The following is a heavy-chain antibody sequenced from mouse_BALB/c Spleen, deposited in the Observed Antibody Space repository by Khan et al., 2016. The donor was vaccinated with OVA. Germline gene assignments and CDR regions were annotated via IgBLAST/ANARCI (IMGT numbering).Heavy chain of an antibody. CDR3: AKNYRYDVYFDY. J-gene: IGHJ2*01. Sequence: VQLKQPGPELVKPGASVKMSCKASGYTFTSYVMHWLRQKPGQGLEWIGYIYPYNDDTKYNEKFKGKATLTSDKSSSTAYMELSSLTSEDSAVYYCAKNYRYDVYFDYWGQGTTLTVSS. D-gene: IGHD2-14*01. V-gene: IGHV1S136*01. CDR2: IYPYNDDT. CDR1: GYTFTSYV.